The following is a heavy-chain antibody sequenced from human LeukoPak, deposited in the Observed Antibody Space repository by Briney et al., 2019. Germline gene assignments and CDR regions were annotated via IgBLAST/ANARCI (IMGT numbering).Heavy chain of an antibody. CDR3: ARDEGTTVTGY. CDR2: INPNSGST. J-gene: IGHJ4*02. CDR1: GYTFTDFY. Sequence: ASVKVSCKASGYTFTDFYIHWVRQAPGQGLEWMGWINPNSGSTRYAQKFEGRVSMTRDTSISTAYMELSSLRSDDTAVYYCARDEGTTVTGYWGQGTLVTVSS. V-gene: IGHV1-2*02. D-gene: IGHD4-17*01.